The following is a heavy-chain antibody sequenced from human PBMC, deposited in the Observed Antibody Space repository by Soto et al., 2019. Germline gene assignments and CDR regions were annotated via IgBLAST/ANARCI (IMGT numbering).Heavy chain of an antibody. CDR3: ARDFSCWPPRWVWYNWCDP. V-gene: IGHV6-1*01. J-gene: IGHJ5*02. Sequence: SQTLSLTCAISGDSVSSNSAAWNWIRQSPSGGLEWLGRTYYRSKWYNDYAASVKSRITINPDTSKNQFSLQLNSVTPEDKAVYYCARDFSCWPPRWVWYNWCDPRRQRTRVTLS. CDR2: TYYRSKWYN. CDR1: GDSVSSNSAA. D-gene: IGHD3-10*01.